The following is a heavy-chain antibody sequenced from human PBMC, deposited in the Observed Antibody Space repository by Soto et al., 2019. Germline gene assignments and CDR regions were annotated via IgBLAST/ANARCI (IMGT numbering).Heavy chain of an antibody. D-gene: IGHD2-2*01. CDR2: IYYSGST. CDR1: GGSISSYY. CDR3: ARAPRTTYFDY. Sequence: SETLSLTCTVSGGSISSYYWSWIRQPPGKGLEWIGHIYYSGSTNYNPSLKSRVTISVDTSKNQFSLKLSSVTAADTAVYYCARAPRTTYFDYWGQGTLVTVSS. J-gene: IGHJ4*02. V-gene: IGHV4-59*01.